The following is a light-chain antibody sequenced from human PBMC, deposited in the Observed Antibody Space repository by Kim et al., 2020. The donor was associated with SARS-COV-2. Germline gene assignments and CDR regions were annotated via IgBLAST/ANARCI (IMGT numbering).Light chain of an antibody. CDR3: QQSFTTPYT. J-gene: IGKJ2*01. CDR1: QGIITF. V-gene: IGKV1-39*01. Sequence: SASVGNRVTISCRASQGIITFLNSYQQKPGQAPKLLLSAASTLHTGVPSKFRGSGSGTDFSLTISSLQPEDSATYYCQQSFTTPYTFGQGTKVEI. CDR2: AAS.